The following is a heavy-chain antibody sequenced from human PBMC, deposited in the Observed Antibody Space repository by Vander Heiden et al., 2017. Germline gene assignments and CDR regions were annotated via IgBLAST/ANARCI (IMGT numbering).Heavy chain of an antibody. Sequence: QVQLQESGPGLVKPSGTLAHTAAVSGGSISSSNWWSWVRQPPGKGLEWIGEIYHSGSTNYTPSLKSRVTISVDKSKNQFSLKLSSVTAADTAVYYCARAPRVAVAGRNNWFDPWGQGTLVTVSS. D-gene: IGHD6-19*01. CDR2: IYHSGST. J-gene: IGHJ5*02. CDR3: ARAPRVAVAGRNNWFDP. CDR1: GGSISSSNW. V-gene: IGHV4-4*02.